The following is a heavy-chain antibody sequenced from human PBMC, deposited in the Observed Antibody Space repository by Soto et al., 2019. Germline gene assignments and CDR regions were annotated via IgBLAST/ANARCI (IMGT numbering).Heavy chain of an antibody. Sequence: QVQLVQSGAEVKKPGSSVKVSCKASGGTFSSYAISWVRQAPGQGLEWMGGIIPIFGTANYARKFQGRVTITADKSTSTAYMELSSLRSEDTAVYYCARDGGYCSSTSCPGDYWGQGTLVTVSS. J-gene: IGHJ4*02. CDR2: IIPIFGTA. CDR1: GGTFSSYA. V-gene: IGHV1-69*06. CDR3: ARDGGYCSSTSCPGDY. D-gene: IGHD2-2*01.